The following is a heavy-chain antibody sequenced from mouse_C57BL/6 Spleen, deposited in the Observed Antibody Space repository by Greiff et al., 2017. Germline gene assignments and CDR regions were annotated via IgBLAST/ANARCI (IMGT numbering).Heavy chain of an antibody. Sequence: VQLQQSGAELVKPGASVKISCKASGYAFSGYRMNWVKQRPGTGLEWIGQIYPGAGDTNYNGKFKGKATLTADTSSGSAYMQLSSLTSEYSAFYFCTRYYYGNYMDYWGQGTTLTVSS. J-gene: IGHJ2*01. D-gene: IGHD1-1*01. CDR2: IYPGAGDT. CDR3: TRYYYGNYMDY. CDR1: GYAFSGYR. V-gene: IGHV1-80*01.